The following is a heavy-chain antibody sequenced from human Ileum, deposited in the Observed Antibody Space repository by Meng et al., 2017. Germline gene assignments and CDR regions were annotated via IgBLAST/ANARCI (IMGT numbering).Heavy chain of an antibody. CDR3: ARHGGYYQDF. CDR2: IDQSGNS. D-gene: IGHD4/OR15-4a*01. J-gene: IGHJ4*02. CDR1: GASVSANSY. Sequence: QLQFQEPGPGLGKPSETLFLPCSVSGASVSANSYWSWVRQPPGKGLAWIGQIDQSGNSYYSPSLKSRVTMSIDKSKNQFSLRLTSVTAADTAVYYCARHGGYYQDFWGQGTLVTVSS. V-gene: IGHV4-4*02.